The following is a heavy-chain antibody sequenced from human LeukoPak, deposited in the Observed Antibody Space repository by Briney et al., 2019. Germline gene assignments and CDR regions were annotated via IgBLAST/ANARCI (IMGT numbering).Heavy chain of an antibody. Sequence: GGSLRLSCAASGFSLSNYWMSWVRQAPGKGLEWVANINQDGGDKYYVDSVTGRSTISKDNAKNSVYLQMNSLRPEDTDIYYCAWYGVTHGLDVWGQGTTVTVSS. CDR3: AWYGVTHGLDV. CDR2: INQDGGDK. V-gene: IGHV3-7*01. D-gene: IGHD3-10*01. CDR1: GFSLSNYW. J-gene: IGHJ6*02.